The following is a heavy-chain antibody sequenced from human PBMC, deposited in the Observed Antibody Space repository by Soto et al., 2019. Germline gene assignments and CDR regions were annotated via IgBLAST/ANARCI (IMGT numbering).Heavy chain of an antibody. Sequence: EVQLLESGGGLVQPGGSLRLSCAASGFTFSSYAMSWVRQAPGKGLEWVSAISGSGGSTYYADSVKGRFTISRDNSKNTLYLQMTSLRAEDTAVYYCAKDTGPVWTYFDYWGQGTLVTVSS. CDR2: ISGSGGST. J-gene: IGHJ4*02. D-gene: IGHD2-8*01. V-gene: IGHV3-23*01. CDR3: AKDTGPVWTYFDY. CDR1: GFTFSSYA.